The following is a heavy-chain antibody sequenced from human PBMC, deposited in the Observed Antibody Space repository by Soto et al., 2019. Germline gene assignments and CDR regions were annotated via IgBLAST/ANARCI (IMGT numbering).Heavy chain of an antibody. D-gene: IGHD2-2*01. CDR2: IYYSGST. CDR1: GGSISSGDYY. Sequence: SETLSLTCTVSGGSISSGDYYWSWIRQPPGKGLEWIGYIYYSGSTSYNASLKSRASISADPSNNQFSLKLHSLTAADTAGYFCGQMPVVVEPAPMEVWGPGSSVT. J-gene: IGHJ6*02. V-gene: IGHV4-30-4*01. CDR3: GQMPVVVEPAPMEV.